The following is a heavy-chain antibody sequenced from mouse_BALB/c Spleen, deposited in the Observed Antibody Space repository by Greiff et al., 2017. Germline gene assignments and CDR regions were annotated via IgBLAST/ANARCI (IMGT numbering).Heavy chain of an antibody. J-gene: IGHJ2*01. Sequence: EVQLQQSGTVLARPGASVKMSCKASGYTFTSYWMHWVKQRPGQGLEWIGAIYPGNSDTSYNQKFKGKAKLTAVTSTSTAYMELSSLTNEDSAVYYCTRNTVVDYYFDYWGQGTTLTVSS. V-gene: IGHV1-5*01. CDR3: TRNTVVDYYFDY. CDR2: IYPGNSDT. CDR1: GYTFTSYW. D-gene: IGHD1-1*01.